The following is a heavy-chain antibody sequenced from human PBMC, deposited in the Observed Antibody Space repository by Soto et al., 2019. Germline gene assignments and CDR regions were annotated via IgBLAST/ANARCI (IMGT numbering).Heavy chain of an antibody. CDR1: GGSISSGGYY. J-gene: IGHJ6*03. D-gene: IGHD2-2*01. CDR2: IYYSGST. CDR3: AKEMGFCTTTSCHAGPLYYYMDV. V-gene: IGHV4-61*08. Sequence: SETLSLTCTVSGGSISSGGYYWSWIRQHPGKGLEWIGYIYYSGSTYYNPSLKSRVTISVDTSNNQFSLKLSSVTAADTAVYYCAKEMGFCTTTSCHAGPLYYYMDVWGKGTTVTVSS.